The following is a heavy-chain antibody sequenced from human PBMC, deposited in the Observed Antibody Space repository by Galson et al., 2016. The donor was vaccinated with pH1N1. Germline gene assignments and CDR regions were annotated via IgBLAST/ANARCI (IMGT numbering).Heavy chain of an antibody. CDR2: ISYVESNK. Sequence: PGKGLEWVAVISYVESNKDYAASVKGRFTVSRDNSKNTLYLQMNSLRAEDTALYYCARDHVYGDYFERFFDLWGRGTLVTVSS. CDR3: ARDHVYGDYFERFFDL. D-gene: IGHD4-17*01. V-gene: IGHV3-30-3*01. J-gene: IGHJ2*01.